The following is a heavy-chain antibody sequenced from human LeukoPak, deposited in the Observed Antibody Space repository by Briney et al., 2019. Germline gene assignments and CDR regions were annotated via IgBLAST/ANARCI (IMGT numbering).Heavy chain of an antibody. V-gene: IGHV3-23*01. CDR1: GFTFSTYA. D-gene: IGHD4-23*01. CDR2: ISGSGNNS. J-gene: IGHJ4*02. CDR3: AKKSPDSSGNPAYD. Sequence: GGSLRLSCAASGFTFSTYAMNWVRQAPEKGLEWVSVISGSGNNSFYADSVRGRFTMSRDKSKNTLYLQMDSLRAEDTAVYYCAKKSPDSSGNPAYDWGQGTLVTVSS.